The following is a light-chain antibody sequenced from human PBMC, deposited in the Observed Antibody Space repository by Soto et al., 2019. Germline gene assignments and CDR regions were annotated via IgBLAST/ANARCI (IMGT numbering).Light chain of an antibody. Sequence: QSVLTQPPSGSGAPGQRVTISCTGSSSNIGAGYDVHWYQQFPGTAPKLLIYGNSNRPSGVPDRFSGSKSGTSASLAITGLQAEDEADYYCQSYHSSLSGYVFGTGTKVTVL. CDR1: SSNIGAGYD. CDR2: GNS. CDR3: QSYHSSLSGYV. V-gene: IGLV1-40*01. J-gene: IGLJ1*01.